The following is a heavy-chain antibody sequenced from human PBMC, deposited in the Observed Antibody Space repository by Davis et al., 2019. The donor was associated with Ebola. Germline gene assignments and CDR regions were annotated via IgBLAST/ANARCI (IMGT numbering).Heavy chain of an antibody. CDR2: INHSGST. CDR3: AREGVGYCSGGSCSRFDP. CDR1: GGSFSGYY. V-gene: IGHV4-34*01. J-gene: IGHJ5*02. Sequence: MPSETLSLTCAVYGGSFSGYYWSWIRQPPGKGLEWIGEINHSGSTNYNPSLKSRVTISVDTSKNQFSLKLSSVTAADTAVYYCAREGVGYCSGGSCSRFDPWGQGTLVTVSS. D-gene: IGHD2-15*01.